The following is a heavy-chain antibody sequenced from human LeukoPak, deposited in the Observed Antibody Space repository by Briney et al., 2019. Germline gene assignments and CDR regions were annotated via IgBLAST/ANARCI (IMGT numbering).Heavy chain of an antibody. CDR2: INWDSTNT. CDR1: GFTFHDFS. J-gene: IGHJ4*02. V-gene: IGHV3-43*01. D-gene: IGHD6-13*01. Sequence: GGSLRLSCAASGFTFHDFSMHWVRQAPGRGLEWVSLINWDSTNTYYADSLKGRFTISRDNSKNSLYLQMNSLRTEDTAFYYCAKEARGSSWTGFDYWGQGTLVTVSS. CDR3: AKEARGSSWTGFDY.